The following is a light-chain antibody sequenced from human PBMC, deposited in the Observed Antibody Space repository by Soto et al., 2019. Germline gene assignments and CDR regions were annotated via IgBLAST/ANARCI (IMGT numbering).Light chain of an antibody. Sequence: IVLTQSPGTLSLSPGEGATLSCRASQSIKNNFLAWYQQRPGQAPRLLIHAASITATGTPVRFTGSASGTDFTLINSKLEPEEFAVYYYQQYGTSHTFGGGTRVEIK. CDR1: QSIKNNF. J-gene: IGKJ4*01. V-gene: IGKV3-20*01. CDR2: AAS. CDR3: QQYGTSHT.